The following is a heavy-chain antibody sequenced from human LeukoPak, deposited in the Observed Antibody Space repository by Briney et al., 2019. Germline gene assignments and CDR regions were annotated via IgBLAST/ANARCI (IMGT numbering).Heavy chain of an antibody. V-gene: IGHV4-34*01. Sequence: PSETLSLTCAVYGGSFSGYYWSWIRQPPGKGLEWIGEINHSGSTNYNPSLKSRVTISVDTSENQFSLKLSSVTAADTAVYYCARFSGYAPYYYYYYMDVWGKGTTVTVSS. J-gene: IGHJ6*03. CDR1: GGSFSGYY. CDR2: INHSGST. CDR3: ARFSGYAPYYYYYYMDV. D-gene: IGHD5-12*01.